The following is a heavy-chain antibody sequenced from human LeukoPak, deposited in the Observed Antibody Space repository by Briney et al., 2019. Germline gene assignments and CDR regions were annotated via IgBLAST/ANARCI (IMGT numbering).Heavy chain of an antibody. D-gene: IGHD3-10*01. V-gene: IGHV3-33*06. CDR2: IWYDGSNK. J-gene: IGHJ6*03. CDR3: AKDFAQYGSGSYSHYYYYYMDV. Sequence: PGGSLRLSCAASGFTFSNYGMHWVRQAPGKGLKWVAVIWYDGSNKYFADSVKGRFIISRDNSKNTLYLQMNSLRAEDTAVYFCAKDFAQYGSGSYSHYYYYYMDVWGKGTTVTVSS. CDR1: GFTFSNYG.